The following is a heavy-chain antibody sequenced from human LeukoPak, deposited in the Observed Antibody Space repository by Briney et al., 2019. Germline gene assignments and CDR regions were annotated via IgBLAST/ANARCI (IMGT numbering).Heavy chain of an antibody. CDR1: GFTFSSYG. D-gene: IGHD2-21*02. J-gene: IGHJ4*02. CDR2: ISYDGSNK. Sequence: GRSLRLSCAASGFTFSSYGMHWVRQAPGKGLEWVAVISYDGSNKYYADSVKGRFTISRDNSKNTLYLQTNSLRAEDTAVYYCARDYMVVTSKTLDYWGQGTLVTVSS. V-gene: IGHV3-30*03. CDR3: ARDYMVVTSKTLDY.